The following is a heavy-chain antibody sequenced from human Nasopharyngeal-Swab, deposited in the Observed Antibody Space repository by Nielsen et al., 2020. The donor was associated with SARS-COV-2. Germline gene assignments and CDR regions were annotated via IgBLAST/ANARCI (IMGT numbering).Heavy chain of an antibody. CDR3: VRGSRDWRGADY. CDR1: GFTFSNYW. D-gene: IGHD3/OR15-3a*01. J-gene: IGHJ4*02. CDR2: VSTDRST. V-gene: IGHV3-74*03. Sequence: GGSLRLSCAASGFTFSNYWMHWVRQVPGGGLVWVSRVSTDRSTSYADPVKGRFTISRDNAKNTLYLQMDSLRAEDTAVYYCVRGSRDWRGADYWGQGTLVTVSS.